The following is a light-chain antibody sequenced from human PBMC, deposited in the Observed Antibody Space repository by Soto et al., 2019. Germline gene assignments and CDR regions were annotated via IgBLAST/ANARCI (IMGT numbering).Light chain of an antibody. CDR3: KNYNSPPLP. J-gene: IGKJ4*01. Sequence: DIQVTQSPSSLSASLGDRVTITCRANQAIGVYLAWFQQQPGKVPKLLIYAASALQSGVPSRFSGSGSGTDFTFSFRSLLPEDLALNYCKNYNSPPLPLGGGTKVDI. CDR1: QAIGVY. CDR2: AAS. V-gene: IGKV1-27*01.